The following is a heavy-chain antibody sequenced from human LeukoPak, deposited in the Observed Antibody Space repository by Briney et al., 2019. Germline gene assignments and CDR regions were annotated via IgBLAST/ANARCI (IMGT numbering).Heavy chain of an antibody. CDR1: GFSVSLYS. Sequence: PGGSLRLSCAAPGFSVSLYSMGWVRQAPGQGLEWVSYIGSTAIYADSVRGRFTISRDSVENSLFLQMNNLRAEDTAVYYCARDGPPTGAGDFDYWGLGTPVTVSS. CDR2: IGSTAI. J-gene: IGHJ4*02. D-gene: IGHD2-8*02. CDR3: ARDGPPTGAGDFDY. V-gene: IGHV3-48*01.